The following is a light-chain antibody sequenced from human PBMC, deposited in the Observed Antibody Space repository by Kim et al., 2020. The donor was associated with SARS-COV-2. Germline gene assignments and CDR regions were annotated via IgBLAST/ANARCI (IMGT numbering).Light chain of an antibody. CDR1: QSVNSKS. V-gene: IGKV3-20*01. Sequence: EIVLTQSPGTLSLFPGERATLSCRASQSVNSKSLVWYHQKPGQAPRLLIYGASNRANGIPDRFSGSGSGTDFTLTISRLEPEDFAVYYCQQYGGSHSYTCGQGTKLEIK. CDR3: QQYGGSHSYT. CDR2: GAS. J-gene: IGKJ2*01.